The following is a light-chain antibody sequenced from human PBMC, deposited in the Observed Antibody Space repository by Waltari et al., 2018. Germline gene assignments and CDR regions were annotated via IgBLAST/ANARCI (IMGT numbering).Light chain of an antibody. CDR1: TGSVKRGHY. Sequence: QAVLTQEPSVTVSPGGTVTHTSGSSTGSVKRGHYPYWFHQKPGQAPRTLISDTSNKHSWTPARFSGSLLGGKAVLTLSGAHLEDEADYYCMLSYSGSWVFGGGTKLTVL. J-gene: IGLJ3*02. CDR2: DTS. CDR3: MLSYSGSWV. V-gene: IGLV7-46*01.